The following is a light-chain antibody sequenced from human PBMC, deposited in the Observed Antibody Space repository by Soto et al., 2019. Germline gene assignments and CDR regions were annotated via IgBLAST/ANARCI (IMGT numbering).Light chain of an antibody. V-gene: IGLV2-23*01. CDR2: EDT. J-gene: IGLJ3*02. Sequence: QSVLTQPASVSGSPGQSITISCTGPSRDVGRKNLVSWYQHHPTKAPKLMIYEDTKRPSGISNRFSDSTSGNTASLTISGIQDEDEDDYYCCSYAHSGTWVFGGGTKLTVL. CDR3: CSYAHSGTWV. CDR1: SRDVGRKNL.